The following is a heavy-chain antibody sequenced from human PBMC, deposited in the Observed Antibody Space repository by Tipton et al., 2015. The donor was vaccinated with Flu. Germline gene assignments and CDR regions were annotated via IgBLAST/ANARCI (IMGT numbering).Heavy chain of an antibody. CDR3: AGDSDPYCGGDCSLFDY. V-gene: IGHV4-38-2*02. CDR1: GYSISSGYY. Sequence: TLSLTCAVSGYSISSGYYWGWIRQPPGKGLEWIGSIYHSGSTYYNPSLKSRVTISVDTSKNQFSLKLSSVTAADTAVYYCAGDSDPYCGGDCSLFDYWGQGTLVTVSS. J-gene: IGHJ4*02. D-gene: IGHD2-21*02. CDR2: IYHSGST.